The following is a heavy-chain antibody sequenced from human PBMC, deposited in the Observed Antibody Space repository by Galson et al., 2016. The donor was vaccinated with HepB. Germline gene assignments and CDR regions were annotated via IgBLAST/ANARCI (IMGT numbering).Heavy chain of an antibody. D-gene: IGHD3-16*02. CDR1: GDSMRTYY. J-gene: IGHJ6*02. CDR3: VRGPHGSVRYRTVEYGMDV. V-gene: IGHV4-59*12. Sequence: SETLSLTCNVSGDSMRTYYWSWIRQSPGGTLEWIGYVFYNGGTVYNPSLKTRVTISVASSTNQLFLNLTSVTAADTAVYYCVRGPHGSVRYRTVEYGMDVWGQGTTVTVSS. CDR2: VFYNGGT.